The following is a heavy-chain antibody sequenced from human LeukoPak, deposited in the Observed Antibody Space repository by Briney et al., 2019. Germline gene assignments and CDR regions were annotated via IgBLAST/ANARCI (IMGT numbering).Heavy chain of an antibody. CDR3: ARGGAFCSITTCHEFDH. CDR2: TNPSTGGT. CDR1: GYTFTGSY. V-gene: IGHV1-2*02. Sequence: GASVKVSCKTSGYTFTGSYLHGVRQVPGQGLEWMGWTNPSTGGTKSAQQFEGRVTMTRDTSNTTGYLELRSLRLDDTATYYCARGGAFCSITTCHEFDHWGQGTLVIVSS. D-gene: IGHD2-2*01. J-gene: IGHJ4*02.